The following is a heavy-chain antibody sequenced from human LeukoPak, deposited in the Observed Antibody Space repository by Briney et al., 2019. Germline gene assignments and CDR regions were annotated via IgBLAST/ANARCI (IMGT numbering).Heavy chain of an antibody. Sequence: GGSLRLSCAASGFTFSSYSRNWVRQAPGKGLEWISSISSSSSYIYYADSVKGRFTISRHNAKNSLYLQMNSLRAEDTAVYYCARASSLYSYGPWWGQGTLVTVSS. CDR1: GFTFSSYS. J-gene: IGHJ4*02. CDR3: ARASSLYSYGPW. D-gene: IGHD5-18*01. CDR2: ISSSSSYI. V-gene: IGHV3-21*01.